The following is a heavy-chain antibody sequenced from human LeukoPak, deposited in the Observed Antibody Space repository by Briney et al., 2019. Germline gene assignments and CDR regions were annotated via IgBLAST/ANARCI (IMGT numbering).Heavy chain of an antibody. D-gene: IGHD3-10*02. CDR3: AELGITMIGGV. Sequence: GGALRLSCAASGFTFSSYEMNWVRQAPGKGLEWGSYISSSGSNIYYADSVKGRFTISRDNAKNSLYLQMNSLRAEDTAVYYCAELGITMIGGVWGKGTTVTISS. CDR2: ISSSGSNI. CDR1: GFTFSSYE. J-gene: IGHJ6*04. V-gene: IGHV3-48*03.